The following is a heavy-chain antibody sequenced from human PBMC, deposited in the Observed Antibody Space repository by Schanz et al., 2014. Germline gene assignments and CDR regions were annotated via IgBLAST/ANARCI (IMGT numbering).Heavy chain of an antibody. CDR2: INHFGRP. Sequence: QVQLQESGPGLVKPSGTLSLTCTVSGDSISNSHWWNWVRQSPGKGLLWIGEINHFGRPKYNPSLSARVTIAADTSKDQVSLSLTSVTAADTAIYYCARVRPILGKRQSEDFWGPGSLVTVSS. D-gene: IGHD3-16*01. V-gene: IGHV4-4*02. CDR1: GDSISNSHW. CDR3: ARVRPILGKRQSEDF. J-gene: IGHJ4*02.